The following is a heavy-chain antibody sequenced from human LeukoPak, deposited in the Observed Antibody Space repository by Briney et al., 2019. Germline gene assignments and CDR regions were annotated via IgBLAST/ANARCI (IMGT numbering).Heavy chain of an antibody. J-gene: IGHJ4*02. V-gene: IGHV3-23*01. Sequence: GGSPRLSCAASGFTFSSYGMSWVRQAPGKGLEWVSVISGSGGGTYYADSVKGRFTISRDNSKNTLYLQMNSLRAEDTAVYYCAKDSHFDYWGQGALVTVSS. CDR2: ISGSGGGT. CDR1: GFTFSSYG. CDR3: AKDSHFDY.